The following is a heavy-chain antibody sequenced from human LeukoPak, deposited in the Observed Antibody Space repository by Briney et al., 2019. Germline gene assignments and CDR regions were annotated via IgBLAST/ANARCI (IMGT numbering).Heavy chain of an antibody. J-gene: IGHJ4*02. CDR2: IYDSGST. D-gene: IGHD3-3*01. CDR3: ARDPITIFGVVINSFDY. V-gene: IGHV4-39*02. CDR1: GGSIRSSYYY. Sequence: PSETLSLTCTVSGGSIRSSYYYWGWIRQPPGKGLEWIGSIYDSGSTYYNPSLKSRVTISVDTSKNQFSLKLNSVTAADTAVYYCARDPITIFGVVINSFDYWGQGTLVTVSS.